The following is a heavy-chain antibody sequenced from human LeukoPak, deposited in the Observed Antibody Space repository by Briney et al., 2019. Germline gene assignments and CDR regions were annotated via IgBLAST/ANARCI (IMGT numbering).Heavy chain of an antibody. V-gene: IGHV5-51*01. CDR1: GYRFTTYW. D-gene: IGHD1-26*01. Sequence: GESLKISWMGSGYRFTTYWIDWLRQVPGKGREWMGLIQPADSQTRYNPSFQGQVTLSDDKSINTAYLQWSSLRPSETAIYYCARRLRTGGFDIWGQGTEVTVSS. CDR2: IQPADSQT. J-gene: IGHJ3*02. CDR3: ARRLRTGGFDI.